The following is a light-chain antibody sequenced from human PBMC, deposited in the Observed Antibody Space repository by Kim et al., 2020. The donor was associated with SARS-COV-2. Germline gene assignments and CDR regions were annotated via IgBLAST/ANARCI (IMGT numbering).Light chain of an antibody. Sequence: LSPGETPTLPCRASKSISSPRLAWYQQKPGQAPRLLIYGASTRATGLPDRFSGSGSGTDFTLTNTRLEPEDLAVYYCQDYGASFYTFGRGTRLEI. J-gene: IGKJ2*01. V-gene: IGKV3-20*01. CDR1: KSISSPR. CDR2: GAS. CDR3: QDYGASFYT.